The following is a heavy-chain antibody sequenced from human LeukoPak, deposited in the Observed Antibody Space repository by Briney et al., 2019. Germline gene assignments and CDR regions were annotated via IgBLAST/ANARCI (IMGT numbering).Heavy chain of an antibody. CDR2: ISYDGSNK. CDR1: GFTFSSYA. CDR3: ARERILAGYYSGMDV. D-gene: IGHD3-9*01. J-gene: IGHJ6*02. Sequence: GGSLRLSCAASGFTFSSYAMHWVRQAPGKGLEWVAVISYDGSNKYYADSVKGRFTISRDNSKNTLYLQMNSLRAEDTAVYYCARERILAGYYSGMDVWGQGTTVTVSS. V-gene: IGHV3-30-3*01.